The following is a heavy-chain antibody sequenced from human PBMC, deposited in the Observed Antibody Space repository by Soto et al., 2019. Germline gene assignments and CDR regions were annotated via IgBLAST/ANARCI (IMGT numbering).Heavy chain of an antibody. J-gene: IGHJ5*02. Sequence: ASVKVSCKASGYTFTSYAMHWVRQVPGQRLEWMGWINAGNGNTKYSQKFQGRVTITRDTSASTAYMELSSLRSEDTAVYYCARDWVVLRYFDWPPGFDPWGQGTLVTVSS. CDR2: INAGNGNT. CDR3: ARDWVVLRYFDWPPGFDP. D-gene: IGHD3-9*01. CDR1: GYTFTSYA. V-gene: IGHV1-3*01.